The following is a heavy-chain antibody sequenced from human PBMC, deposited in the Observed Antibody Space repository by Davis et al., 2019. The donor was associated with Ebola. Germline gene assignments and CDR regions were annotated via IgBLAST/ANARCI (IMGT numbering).Heavy chain of an antibody. D-gene: IGHD4-17*01. CDR3: ARDIDYGDSRTFDY. V-gene: IGHV1-2*06. Sequence: ASVKVSCKASGYTFTGYYMHWVRQAPGQGLEWMGRINPNSGGTNYAQKFQGRVSMTRDTSISTAYMELSRLKSDDTAVYYCARDIDYGDSRTFDYWGQGTLVTVSS. CDR1: GYTFTGYY. CDR2: INPNSGGT. J-gene: IGHJ4*02.